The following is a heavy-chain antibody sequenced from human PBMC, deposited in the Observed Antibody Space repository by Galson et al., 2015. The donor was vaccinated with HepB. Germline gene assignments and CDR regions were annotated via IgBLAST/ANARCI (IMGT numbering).Heavy chain of an antibody. CDR3: AKDTSVTTCWYDGLDN. CDR2: TSSDGRSE. D-gene: IGHD6-13*01. J-gene: IGHJ4*02. CDR1: GLTISSFD. V-gene: IGHV3-30*18. Sequence: SLRLSCAASGLTISSFDMHWVRQAPGKGLEWVGVTSSDGRSEWYGDSVRGRFAVSRDNSRNTVFLQMNGLRREDTGLYYCAKDTSVTTCWYDGLDNWGQGTLVTVSP.